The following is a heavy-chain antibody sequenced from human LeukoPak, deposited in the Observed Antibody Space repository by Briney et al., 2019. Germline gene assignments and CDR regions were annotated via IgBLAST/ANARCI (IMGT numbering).Heavy chain of an antibody. D-gene: IGHD5-18*01. CDR3: ARHLPSASGYSYGIGPRRRLPGYMDV. V-gene: IGHV4-34*01. J-gene: IGHJ6*03. CDR1: GGSFSGYY. CDR2: INHSGST. Sequence: PSETLSLTCAVYGGSFSGYYWSWIRQPPGKGLEWIGEINHSGSTNYNPSLKSRVTISVDTSKNQFSLKLSSVTAADTAVYYCARHLPSASGYSYGIGPRRRLPGYMDVWGKGTAVTVSS.